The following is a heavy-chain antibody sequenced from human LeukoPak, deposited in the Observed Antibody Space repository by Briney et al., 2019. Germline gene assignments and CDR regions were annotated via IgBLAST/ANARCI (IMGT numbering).Heavy chain of an antibody. V-gene: IGHV3-48*03. Sequence: GGPLRLSCAASEFTFSNYAMNWVRQAPGKGLEWVSYISRSGKNVYYADSVKGRFTISRDNARNSLFLQMNSLRVEDTAVYYCGRDPVDYWGQGTLVTVSS. J-gene: IGHJ4*02. CDR2: ISRSGKNV. CDR1: EFTFSNYA. CDR3: GRDPVDY.